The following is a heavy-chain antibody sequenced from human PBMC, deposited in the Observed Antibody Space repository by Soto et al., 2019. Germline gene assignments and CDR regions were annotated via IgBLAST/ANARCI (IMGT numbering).Heavy chain of an antibody. CDR2: ISYDGSNK. Sequence: GGSLRLSCAASGFTFSSYGMHWVRQAPGKGLEWVAVISYDGSNKYYADSVKGRFTISRDNSKNTLYLQMNSLRAEDTAVYYCARAGYYDYIWGSYRKIDADAFDIWGQGTMVTVSS. V-gene: IGHV3-30*03. CDR1: GFTFSSYG. D-gene: IGHD3-16*02. J-gene: IGHJ3*02. CDR3: ARAGYYDYIWGSYRKIDADAFDI.